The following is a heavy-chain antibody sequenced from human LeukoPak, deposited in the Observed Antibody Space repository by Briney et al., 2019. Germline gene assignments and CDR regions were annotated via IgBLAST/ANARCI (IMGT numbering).Heavy chain of an antibody. CDR2: INPSGSSK. Sequence: RASVKVSCKASGCTFTSYYRHWMRQPPGQGLEWMGIINPSGSSKNNAHKFQGRVTMTRDTSTHSVHMELSSLRSEETAVYCCARTRRGNYYDGSGYYCEFDYWGQGTLVTVSS. V-gene: IGHV1-46*01. D-gene: IGHD3-22*01. J-gene: IGHJ4*02. CDR3: ARTRRGNYYDGSGYYCEFDY. CDR1: GCTFTSYY.